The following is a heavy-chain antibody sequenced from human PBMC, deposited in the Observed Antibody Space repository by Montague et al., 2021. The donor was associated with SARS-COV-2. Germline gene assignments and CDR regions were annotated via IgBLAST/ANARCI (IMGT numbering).Heavy chain of an antibody. Sequence: SETLSLTCTVSGGSISGYYWSWFRQSAGKGLEWIGRIYYSGSTYYNSSLKSRVTISVDTSKTQFSLTLNSVTAADTAVSYCARLVWCGELSSENWFDPWGQGTLVTVSS. V-gene: IGHV4-59*05. CDR1: GGSISGYY. CDR3: ARLVWCGELSSENWFDP. D-gene: IGHD3-10*01. J-gene: IGHJ5*02. CDR2: IYYSGST.